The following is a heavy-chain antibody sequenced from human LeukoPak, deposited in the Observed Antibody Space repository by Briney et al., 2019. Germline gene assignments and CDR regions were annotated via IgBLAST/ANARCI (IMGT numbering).Heavy chain of an antibody. V-gene: IGHV3-48*03. Sequence: GGSLRLSCAASGFTFSSYEMNWVRQAPGKGLKWVSYISDSTNTIYYADSVKGRFTISRDNAKNSLYLQMNSLRAEDTAVYYCARAVGASEGVGYWGQGTLVTVSS. CDR3: ARAVGASEGVGY. CDR2: ISDSTNTI. J-gene: IGHJ4*02. D-gene: IGHD1-26*01. CDR1: GFTFSSYE.